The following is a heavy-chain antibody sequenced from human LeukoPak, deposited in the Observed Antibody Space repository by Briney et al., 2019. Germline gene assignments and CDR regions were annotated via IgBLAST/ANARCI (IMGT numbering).Heavy chain of an antibody. CDR1: GGSISSYY. CDR2: INHSGST. CDR3: ARGWRWLQLRGRAFDI. D-gene: IGHD5-24*01. V-gene: IGHV4-34*01. J-gene: IGHJ3*02. Sequence: PSETLSLTCTVSGGSISSYYWSWLRQPPGKGLEWIGEINHSGSTNYNPSLKRRVTISVYTSKNQFSLKLSSVTAADTAVYYCARGWRWLQLRGRAFDIWGQGTMVTVSS.